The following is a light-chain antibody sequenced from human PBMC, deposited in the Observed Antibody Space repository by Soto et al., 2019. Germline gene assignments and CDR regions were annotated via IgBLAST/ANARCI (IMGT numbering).Light chain of an antibody. CDR2: AAS. CDR3: QKYDSAPWK. J-gene: IGKJ1*01. CDR1: QGISNY. V-gene: IGKV1-27*01. Sequence: DIQITQSPSSLSASVRDRVTITCRASQGISNYLAWYQQKPGKVPKLLIYAASTLQSGVPSRFRGRGSWTDFTLSISSLQPDDVATYYCQKYDSAPWKFGQGTKVDVK.